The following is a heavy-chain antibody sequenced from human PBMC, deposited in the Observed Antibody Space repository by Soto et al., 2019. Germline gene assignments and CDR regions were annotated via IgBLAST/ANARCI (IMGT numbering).Heavy chain of an antibody. CDR2: IIPIFGTA. CDR1: GGTFSSYA. J-gene: IGHJ3*01. V-gene: IGHV1-69*12. CDR3: ARPYRGPAAFDL. Sequence: QVQLVQSGAEVKKPGSSVKVSCKASGGTFSSYAISWVRQAPGQGLEWMGGIIPIFGTANYAQKFQGRVTIPGEDPKSTAYMELYSVISEDTDVYYCARPYRGPAAFDLWGPGSMVTVSS. D-gene: IGHD2-2*01.